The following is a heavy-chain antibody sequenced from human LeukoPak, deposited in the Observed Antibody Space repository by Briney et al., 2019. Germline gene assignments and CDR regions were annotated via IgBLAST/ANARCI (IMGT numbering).Heavy chain of an antibody. CDR2: IYYSGST. J-gene: IGHJ4*02. CDR1: GGSISSGDYY. Sequence: SETLSLTCTVPGGSISSGDYYWSWIRQPPGKGLEWIGYIYYSGSTYYNPSLKSRVTISVDMSKNQFSLKLSSVTAADTAVYYCARVLPYDFWSGPSPYYFDYWGQGTLVTVSS. CDR3: ARVLPYDFWSGPSPYYFDY. V-gene: IGHV4-30-4*08. D-gene: IGHD3-3*01.